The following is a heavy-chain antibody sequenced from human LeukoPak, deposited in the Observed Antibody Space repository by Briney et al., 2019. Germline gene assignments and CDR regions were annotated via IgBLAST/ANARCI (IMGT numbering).Heavy chain of an antibody. J-gene: IGHJ6*02. Sequence: ASVKVSCKASGYTFTSYGISWVRQAPGQGLEWMGWISAYNGNTNYAQKLQGRVTMTTDTSTSTAYMELRSLRSDDTAVYYCARDTESGYCSSTSCPKNYCYYGMDVWGQGTTVTVSS. V-gene: IGHV1-18*01. D-gene: IGHD2-2*03. CDR3: ARDTESGYCSSTSCPKNYCYYGMDV. CDR2: ISAYNGNT. CDR1: GYTFTSYG.